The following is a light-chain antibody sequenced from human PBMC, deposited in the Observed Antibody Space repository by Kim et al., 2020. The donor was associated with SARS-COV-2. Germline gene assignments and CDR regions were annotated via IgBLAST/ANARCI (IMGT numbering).Light chain of an antibody. CDR2: AAS. V-gene: IGKV1-39*01. Sequence: DIQMTQSPSSLSASVGDRVTITCRASQSISSYLNWYQQNPGKAPNLLIYAASSLQSGVPSRFSGSGSGTDFTLTISSLQPEDFATYYCQQSNGNPRTFGQGTKVEIK. CDR3: QQSNGNPRT. CDR1: QSISSY. J-gene: IGKJ1*01.